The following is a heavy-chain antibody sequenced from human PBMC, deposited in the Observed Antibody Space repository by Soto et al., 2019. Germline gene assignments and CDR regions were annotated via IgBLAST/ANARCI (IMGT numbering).Heavy chain of an antibody. CDR3: ARVRGYYDSSGFDY. D-gene: IGHD3-22*01. CDR1: GFTFSDYY. J-gene: IGHJ4*02. V-gene: IGHV3-11*01. Sequence: PGGSLRLSCAASGFTFSDYYMSWIRQSPGKGLEWVSYISGGGGSTISYADSVKGRFTISRDNAQNSLYLQMNSLRAEDTAVYHCARVRGYYDSSGFDYSGRGALVTVSS. CDR2: ISGGGGSTI.